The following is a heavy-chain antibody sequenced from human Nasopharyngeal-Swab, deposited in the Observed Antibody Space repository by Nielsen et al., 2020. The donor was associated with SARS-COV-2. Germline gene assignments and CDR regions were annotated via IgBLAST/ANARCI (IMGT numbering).Heavy chain of an antibody. V-gene: IGHV3-48*01. CDR1: GFTFRSRS. D-gene: IGHD1-1*01. J-gene: IGHJ3*02. CDR2: INGDSSAK. CDR3: VRDGYTTGRNDAFDI. Sequence: GRSLRLSCVASGFTFRSRSMNWVRQAPGKGLEWVSYINGDSSAKYYVDSVKGRFTISRDNAKNSLYLQMNSLRVEDTAVYYCVRDGYTTGRNDAFDIWGQGTMVTVSS.